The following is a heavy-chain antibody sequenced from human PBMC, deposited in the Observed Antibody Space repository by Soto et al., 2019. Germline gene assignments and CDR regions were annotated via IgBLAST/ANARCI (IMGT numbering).Heavy chain of an antibody. D-gene: IGHD6-13*01. CDR3: AKTRRLITAVGIPFDP. CDR1: GYTFTSYG. V-gene: IGHV1-18*01. J-gene: IGHJ5*02. CDR2: ISAYNGNT. Sequence: ASVKVSCKASGYTFTSYGISWVRQAPGQGLEWMGWISAYNGNTNYAQKLQGRVTMTTDTSTSTAYMELRSLRSDDTAVYYCAKTRRLITAVGIPFDPWGQGTLVTVYS.